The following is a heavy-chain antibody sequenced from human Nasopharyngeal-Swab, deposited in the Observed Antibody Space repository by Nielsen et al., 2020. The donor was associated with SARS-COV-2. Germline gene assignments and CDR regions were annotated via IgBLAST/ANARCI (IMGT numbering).Heavy chain of an antibody. CDR2: IDPSDSYN. Sequence: GSLRLSCKGSGYSFTSYWISWVRQMPGKGLEWMGRIDPSDSYNNYSPSFQGNVTISADKSISTAYLQWSSLKASDTAMYYCASSYSSSSLYYYMDVWGKGTTVTVSS. CDR3: ASSYSSSSLYYYMDV. J-gene: IGHJ6*03. D-gene: IGHD6-6*01. CDR1: GYSFTSYW. V-gene: IGHV5-10-1*01.